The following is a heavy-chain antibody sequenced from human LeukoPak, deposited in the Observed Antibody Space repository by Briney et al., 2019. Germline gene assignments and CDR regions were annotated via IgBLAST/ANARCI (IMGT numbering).Heavy chain of an antibody. Sequence: SETLSLTCTVSGGSISSGGYYWSWIRQHPGKGLEWIGYIYYSGSTYYNPSLKSRVTISVYTSKNQFSLKLSSVTAADTAVYYCARYYYGSGSYENWFDPWGQGTLVTVSS. CDR2: IYYSGST. D-gene: IGHD3-10*01. CDR1: GGSISSGGYY. CDR3: ARYYYGSGSYENWFDP. V-gene: IGHV4-31*03. J-gene: IGHJ5*02.